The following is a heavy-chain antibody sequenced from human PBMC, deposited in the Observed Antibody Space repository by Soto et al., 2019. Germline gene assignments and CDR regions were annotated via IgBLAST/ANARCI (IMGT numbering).Heavy chain of an antibody. J-gene: IGHJ4*02. CDR2: IYYSGST. Sequence: SSETLSLTCTVSGGSVSSGSYYWSWVRQPPGKGLEWIGNIYYSGSTNYNPSLKSRLTISVDTSKNQFSLKLSSVTAADTAVYYCVRHAQWIIRAYWGQGSLVTVSS. CDR3: VRHAQWIIRAY. CDR1: GGSVSSGSYY. V-gene: IGHV4-61*01. D-gene: IGHD5-12*01.